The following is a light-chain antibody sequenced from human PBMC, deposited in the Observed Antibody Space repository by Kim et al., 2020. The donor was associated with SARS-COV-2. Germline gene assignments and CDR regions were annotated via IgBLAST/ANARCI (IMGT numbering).Light chain of an antibody. CDR3: QSYDSSLWV. CDR2: EDN. J-gene: IGLJ3*02. CDR1: SGSIASNY. Sequence: GKTVTISCTRSSGSIASNYVQWYQQRPGSPPTTVIYEDNQRPSGVPDRFSVSIDSSSNSASLTISGLKTEDEADYYCQSYDSSLWVFGGGTQLTVL. V-gene: IGLV6-57*01.